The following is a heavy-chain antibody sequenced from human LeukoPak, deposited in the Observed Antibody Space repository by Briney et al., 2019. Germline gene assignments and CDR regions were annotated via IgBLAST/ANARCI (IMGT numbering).Heavy chain of an antibody. CDR2: ISSSSSYI. Sequence: GGSLRLSCAASGFTFSSYAMSWVRQAPGKGLEWVSSISSSSSYIYYADSVKGRFTISRDNAKNSLYLQMNSLRAEDTAVYYCARVVYSSSWYENYYYYYMDVWGKGTTVTVSS. D-gene: IGHD6-13*01. J-gene: IGHJ6*03. CDR3: ARVVYSSSWYENYYYYYMDV. CDR1: GFTFSSYA. V-gene: IGHV3-21*01.